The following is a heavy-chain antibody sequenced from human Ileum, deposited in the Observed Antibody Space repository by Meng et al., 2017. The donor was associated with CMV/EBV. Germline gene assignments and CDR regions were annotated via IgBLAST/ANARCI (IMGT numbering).Heavy chain of an antibody. CDR2: ITSKRDGETK. CDR1: GFTFPNAW. J-gene: IGHJ4*02. D-gene: IGHD1-26*01. Sequence: AAGFTFPNAWMTWVRQAPGKGLQWIGRITSKRDGETKDYAAPVQGRFIISRDDSKDTFYLQMNSLKVEDTAVYYCAKGGPHGSYFDYWGQGALVTVSS. V-gene: IGHV3-15*01. CDR3: AKGGPHGSYFDY.